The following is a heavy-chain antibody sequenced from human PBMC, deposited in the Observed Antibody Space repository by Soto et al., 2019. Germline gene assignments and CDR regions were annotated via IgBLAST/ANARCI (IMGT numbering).Heavy chain of an antibody. CDR3: AKTDYDILTGYYY. V-gene: IGHV3-23*01. CDR1: GFTFSSYA. D-gene: IGHD3-9*01. Sequence: EVQLLESGGGLVQPGGSLRLSCAASGFTFSSYAMSWVRQAPGKGLEWVSAISGSGGSTYYADSVKGRFTISRDNSKNTLYLNMNSLRAEDTALYYCAKTDYDILTGYYYWGQGTLVTVSS. J-gene: IGHJ4*02. CDR2: ISGSGGST.